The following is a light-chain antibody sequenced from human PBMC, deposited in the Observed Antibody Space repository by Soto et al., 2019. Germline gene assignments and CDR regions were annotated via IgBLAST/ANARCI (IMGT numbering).Light chain of an antibody. V-gene: IGKV1-5*01. CDR1: QSIPSW. Sequence: DIQMTQSPSTLSASVGDRVTITCRASQSIPSWLAWYQQKPGKVPHLLIYDASSLGAGAPSRFSGSGSGTEFTLTISSLQPDDFATYYCQLYNSYSWTFGQGTKVEIK. J-gene: IGKJ1*01. CDR2: DAS. CDR3: QLYNSYSWT.